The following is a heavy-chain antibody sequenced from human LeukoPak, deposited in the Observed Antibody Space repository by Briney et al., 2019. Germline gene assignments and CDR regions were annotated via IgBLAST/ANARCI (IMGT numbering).Heavy chain of an antibody. CDR1: GFTFSSYA. V-gene: IGHV3-30-3*01. CDR3: AREPSLIMTYSSDYNWFDP. Sequence: GGSLRLSCAASGFTFSSYAMHWVRQAPGKGLEWVAVISYDGSNKYYADSVKGRFTISRDNSKNTLYLQRNSLRAEDTAVYYCAREPSLIMTYSSDYNWFDPWGQGTLVTVSS. D-gene: IGHD6-19*01. CDR2: ISYDGSNK. J-gene: IGHJ5*02.